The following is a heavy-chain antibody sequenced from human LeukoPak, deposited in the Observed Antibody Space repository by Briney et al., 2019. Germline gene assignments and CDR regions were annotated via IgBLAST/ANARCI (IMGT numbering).Heavy chain of an antibody. J-gene: IGHJ4*02. V-gene: IGHV3-15*01. Sequence: PGGSLRLSCAASGFTFSNAWMSWVRQARGKGLEWVGRIKSKSDGGTTDYAAPVKGSFTISRDDSKNTLYLQMNSMKTEDTVVYYCTTELEVRGNFDYWGQGTLDTVSS. CDR1: GFTFSNAW. CDR3: TTELEVRGNFDY. D-gene: IGHD3-10*01. CDR2: IKSKSDGGTT.